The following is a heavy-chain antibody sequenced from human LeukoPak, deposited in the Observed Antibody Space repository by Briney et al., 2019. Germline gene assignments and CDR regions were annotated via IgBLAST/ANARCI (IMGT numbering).Heavy chain of an antibody. CDR3: AKAPDFVWGSYRPFDF. D-gene: IGHD3-16*02. Sequence: GGSLRLSCATSGFIFSSFAMTWVRQAPGKGLEWVSTISGSGSRTYYADSVKGRFTISRDNSKNKLYLQMSSLRAEDTAVYYCAKAPDFVWGSYRPFDFWGQGTLVTVSS. J-gene: IGHJ4*02. V-gene: IGHV3-23*01. CDR2: ISGSGSRT. CDR1: GFIFSSFA.